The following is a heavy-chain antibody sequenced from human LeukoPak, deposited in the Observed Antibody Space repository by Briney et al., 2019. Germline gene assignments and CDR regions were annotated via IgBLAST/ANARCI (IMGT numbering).Heavy chain of an antibody. V-gene: IGHV4-34*01. D-gene: IGHD1-26*01. J-gene: IGHJ4*02. CDR2: INHSGST. CDR3: ARVRSELHYFDY. Sequence: KPSETLSLACAVYGESFSGHYWGWLRQPPGKGLEWLGEINHSGSTSYNPSRKSRVTISVDTSKNQFSLKLSSVTAADTAVYYCARVRSELHYFDYGGQGTLVTVPS. CDR1: GESFSGHY.